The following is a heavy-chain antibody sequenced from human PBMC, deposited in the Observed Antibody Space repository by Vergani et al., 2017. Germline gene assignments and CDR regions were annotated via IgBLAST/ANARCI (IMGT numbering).Heavy chain of an antibody. J-gene: IGHJ2*01. Sequence: QVQMVQSGAEVKKTGSSVKVSCKASGGTFSRYAISWVRQGPGQGLEWMGRISPIRGIANYAQKFQGRVTITTEKSTSTAYMELSSRRSEDTAVYYCARDRAGIAVLPGVIGYFDIWGRGTLVTVSS. CDR1: GGTFSRYA. V-gene: IGHV1-69*04. CDR2: ISPIRGIA. D-gene: IGHD6-19*01. CDR3: ARDRAGIAVLPGVIGYFDI.